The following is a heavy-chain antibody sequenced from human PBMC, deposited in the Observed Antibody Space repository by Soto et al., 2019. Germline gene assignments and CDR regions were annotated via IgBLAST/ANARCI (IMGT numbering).Heavy chain of an antibody. Sequence: ASVKVSCKASGYTFTGYYMHWVRQAPGQGLEWMGWINPNSGGTNYAQKFQGRVTMTRDTSISTACMELSRLRSDDTAVYYCTRSVEMATIIYYYYGMDVWGQGTTVTVSS. CDR2: INPNSGGT. D-gene: IGHD5-12*01. J-gene: IGHJ6*02. CDR3: TRSVEMATIIYYYYGMDV. CDR1: GYTFTGYY. V-gene: IGHV1-2*02.